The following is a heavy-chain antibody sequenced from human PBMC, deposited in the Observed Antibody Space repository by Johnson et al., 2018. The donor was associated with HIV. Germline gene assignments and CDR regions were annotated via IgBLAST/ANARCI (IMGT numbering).Heavy chain of an antibody. D-gene: IGHD2-2*01. CDR2: INQAGSEK. V-gene: IGHV3-7*01. CDR1: GFTFSDYY. Sequence: VQLVESGGGLVKPGGSLRLSCAASGFTFSDYYMSWIRQAPGKGLEWAANINQAGSEKYYVDSARGRFTISRDNAKNSLYLQMSSLRAEDTAVYYCATDIVVVLALGGDAFDIWGQGTMVIVSS. J-gene: IGHJ3*02. CDR3: ATDIVVVLALGGDAFDI.